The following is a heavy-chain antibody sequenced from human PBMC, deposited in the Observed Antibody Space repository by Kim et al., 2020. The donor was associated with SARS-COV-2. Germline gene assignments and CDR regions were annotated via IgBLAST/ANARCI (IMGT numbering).Heavy chain of an antibody. CDR3: ARGSGEPDYYGSDHLHFDP. CDR2: ISSSSSTI. J-gene: IGHJ5*02. Sequence: GGSLRLSCAASGFTFSSYSMNWVRQAPGKGLEWVSYISSSSSTIYYADSVKGRFTISRDNAKNSLYLQMNSLRDEDTAVYYCARGSGEPDYYGSDHLHFDPWGQGTLVTVSS. CDR1: GFTFSSYS. V-gene: IGHV3-48*02. D-gene: IGHD3-10*01.